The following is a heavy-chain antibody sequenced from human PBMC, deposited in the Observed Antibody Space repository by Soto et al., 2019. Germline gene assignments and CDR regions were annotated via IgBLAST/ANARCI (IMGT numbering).Heavy chain of an antibody. J-gene: IGHJ6*02. CDR2: IYYSGST. CDR1: GGSISSGGYY. V-gene: IGHV4-31*03. CDR3: ARVCGGDCHYGMDV. Sequence: QVQLQESGPGLVKPSQTLSLTCTVSGGSISSGGYYWSWIRQHPGKGLEWIGYIYYSGSTYYNPSLKSRVTLQVDTSTNQFSLKLSSVTAADTAVYYCARVCGGDCHYGMDVWGQGTTVTVSS. D-gene: IGHD2-21*02.